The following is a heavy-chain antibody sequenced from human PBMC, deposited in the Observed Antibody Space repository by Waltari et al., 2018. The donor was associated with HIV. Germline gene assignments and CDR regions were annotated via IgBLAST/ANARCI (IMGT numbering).Heavy chain of an antibody. V-gene: IGHV1-69*01. Sequence: QVQLVQSGAEVKKPGSSVKVSCKASGGTFSSYAISWVRQAPGQGLEWMGGIIPIFGTANYAQKFQGRVTITADESTSTAYMELSSLRSEDTAVYYCARPHYDGIPGYYYGMDVWGQGTTVTVSS. CDR1: GGTFSSYA. CDR3: ARPHYDGIPGYYYGMDV. D-gene: IGHD3-3*01. CDR2: IIPIFGTA. J-gene: IGHJ6*02.